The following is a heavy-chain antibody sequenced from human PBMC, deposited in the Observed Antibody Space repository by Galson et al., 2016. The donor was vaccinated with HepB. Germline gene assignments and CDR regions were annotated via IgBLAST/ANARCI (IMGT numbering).Heavy chain of an antibody. Sequence: SLRLSCAASGISFSSYAMSWVRQAPGKGLEWVSAIRGSGGTTYYADSVKGRFTISRDNSKNTLYLQMNSLRVEDTAIYYCAKAEMTTVTRFEHWGQGTLSPSPQ. J-gene: IGHJ4*02. CDR2: IRGSGGTT. D-gene: IGHD4-17*01. V-gene: IGHV3-23*01. CDR3: AKAEMTTVTRFEH. CDR1: GISFSSYA.